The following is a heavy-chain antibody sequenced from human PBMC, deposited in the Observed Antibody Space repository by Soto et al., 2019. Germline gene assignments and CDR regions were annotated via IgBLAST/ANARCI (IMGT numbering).Heavy chain of an antibody. CDR1: GFTLSSYG. V-gene: IGHV3-30*18. D-gene: IGHD3-3*01. CDR3: AKDGNEASRITILGVVSPNWLDP. J-gene: IGHJ5*02. Sequence: GGSLRLSCAASGFTLSSYGMHWVRQAPGKGLEWVAVISYDGKNKYYVDSVRGRFTISRDTSKNTLYLQMNSLRAEDTAVYYCAKDGNEASRITILGVVSPNWLDPWGQGTLVTFSS. CDR2: ISYDGKNK.